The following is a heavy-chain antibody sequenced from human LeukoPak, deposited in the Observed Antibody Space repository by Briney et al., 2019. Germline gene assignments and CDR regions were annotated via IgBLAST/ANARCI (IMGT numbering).Heavy chain of an antibody. D-gene: IGHD3-9*01. Sequence: GGSLRLSCAVSGFTFSSYWMSWVRQAPGKGLEWVANIKQDGSEKYYVDSVKGRFTISRDNAKNSLYLQMNSLRAEDTAVYYCARVLRYFDWLFAYYFDYWGQGTLVTVSS. V-gene: IGHV3-7*03. CDR1: GFTFSSYW. J-gene: IGHJ4*02. CDR2: IKQDGSEK. CDR3: ARVLRYFDWLFAYYFDY.